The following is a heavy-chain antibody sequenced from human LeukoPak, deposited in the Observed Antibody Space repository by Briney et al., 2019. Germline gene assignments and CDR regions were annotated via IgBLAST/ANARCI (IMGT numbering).Heavy chain of an antibody. CDR2: INHSGST. CDR3: ARDRRRYMDV. Sequence: ASETLSLTCAVYGGSFSGYYWSWIRQPPGKGLEWIGEINHSGSTNYNPSLKSRVTISVDTSKNQFSLKLSSVTAADTAVYYCARDRRRYMDVWGKGTTVTISS. CDR1: GGSFSGYY. V-gene: IGHV4-34*01. J-gene: IGHJ6*03.